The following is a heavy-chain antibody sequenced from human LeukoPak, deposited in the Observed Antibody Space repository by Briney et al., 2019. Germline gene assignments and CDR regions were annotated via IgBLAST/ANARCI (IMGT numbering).Heavy chain of an antibody. V-gene: IGHV3-21*01. D-gene: IGHD3-10*01. CDR2: ISSSSSYT. J-gene: IGHJ4*02. Sequence: KTGGSLRLSCAASGFTFSSYSMNWVRQAPGKGLEWVSSISSSSSYTYYADSVKGRFTISRDNAKNSLYLQMNSLRAEDTAVYYCARFSGSYYNPLDYWGQGTLVSVSS. CDR1: GFTFSSYS. CDR3: ARFSGSYYNPLDY.